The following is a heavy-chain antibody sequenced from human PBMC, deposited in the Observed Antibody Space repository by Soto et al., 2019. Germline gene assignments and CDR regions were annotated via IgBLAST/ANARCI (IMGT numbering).Heavy chain of an antibody. V-gene: IGHV4-39*01. Sequence: KTSETLSLTCTVSGGSISSSSYYWGWIRQPPGKGLEWIGSIYYSGSTYYNPSLKSRVTISVDTSKNQFSLKLSSVTAADTAVYYCASSYYDILTGYYYWFDPWGQGTLVTVSS. CDR2: IYYSGST. J-gene: IGHJ5*02. D-gene: IGHD3-9*01. CDR3: ASSYYDILTGYYYWFDP. CDR1: GGSISSSSYY.